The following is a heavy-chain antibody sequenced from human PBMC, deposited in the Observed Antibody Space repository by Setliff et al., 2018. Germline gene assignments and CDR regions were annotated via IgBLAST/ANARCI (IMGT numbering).Heavy chain of an antibody. CDR2: IWYDGSKT. V-gene: IGHV3-33*03. Sequence: GGSLRLSCGASGFKFSEFGMHWVRQAPGKGLEWLAMIWYDGSKTYYGDSLKGRFTISRDNSKNTLYLQINSLRAEDTALYYCAKVGPRGGYYDSSGRLGLDAFDVWGQGTTVTVSS. D-gene: IGHD3-3*01. CDR1: GFKFSEFG. CDR3: AKVGPRGGYYDSSGRLGLDAFDV. J-gene: IGHJ3*01.